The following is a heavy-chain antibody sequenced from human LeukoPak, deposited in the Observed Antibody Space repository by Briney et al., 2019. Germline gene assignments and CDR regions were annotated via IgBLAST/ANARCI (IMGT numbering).Heavy chain of an antibody. CDR3: ARNYYDSSGYYNNNWFDP. Sequence: GASVKVSCKASGYTSTSYGISWVRQAPGQGLEWMGRIIPILGIANYAQKFQGRVKITADKSTSTAYMELSSLRTEDTAVYYCARNYYDSSGYYNNNWFDPWGQGTLVTVSS. D-gene: IGHD3-22*01. V-gene: IGHV1-69*04. CDR1: GYTSTSYG. CDR2: IIPILGIA. J-gene: IGHJ5*02.